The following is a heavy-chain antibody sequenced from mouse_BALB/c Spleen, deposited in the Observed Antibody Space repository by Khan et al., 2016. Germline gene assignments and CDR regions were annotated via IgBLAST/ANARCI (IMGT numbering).Heavy chain of an antibody. D-gene: IGHD1-1*01. CDR1: GYTFTSYT. J-gene: IGHJ3*01. Sequence: VQLQESGAELARPGASVKMSCKASGYTFTSYTMRWVKQRPGQGLEWIGYINPSSGYTNYNQKFKDKATLTADKSSSTAYMQLSSLTSEDSAVYYCARRYGSYGSSFFAYWGQGTLVTVSA. V-gene: IGHV1-4*01. CDR3: ARRYGSYGSSFFAY. CDR2: INPSSGYT.